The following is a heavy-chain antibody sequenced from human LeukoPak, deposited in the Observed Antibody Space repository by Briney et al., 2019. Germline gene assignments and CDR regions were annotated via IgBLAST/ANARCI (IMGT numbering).Heavy chain of an antibody. CDR1: GGSISTYY. CDR2: IYRSGIT. Sequence: SETLSLTCTVSGGSISTYYWSWVRLPAGKGLEWIGRIYRSGITNYHPSFKSRVSMSVDTSKNQFSLKLNSVTAADTAVYFCARGESKDRYYMDVWGKGTTVTVSS. J-gene: IGHJ6*03. V-gene: IGHV4-4*07. CDR3: ARGESKDRYYMDV.